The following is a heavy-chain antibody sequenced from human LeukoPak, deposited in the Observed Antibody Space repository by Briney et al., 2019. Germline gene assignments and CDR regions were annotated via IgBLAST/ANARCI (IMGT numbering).Heavy chain of an antibody. Sequence: PGGSLTLSCAASGFTFSSYAMRWVRQAPGKGLEWVAVISYDGSNKYYADSVKGRFTISRDNSKNTLYLQMNSLRAEDTAVYYCARDTDDIVGATRDYYYYYMDVWGKGTTVTVSS. D-gene: IGHD1-26*01. CDR2: ISYDGSNK. CDR3: ARDTDDIVGATRDYYYYYMDV. J-gene: IGHJ6*03. V-gene: IGHV3-30*01. CDR1: GFTFSSYA.